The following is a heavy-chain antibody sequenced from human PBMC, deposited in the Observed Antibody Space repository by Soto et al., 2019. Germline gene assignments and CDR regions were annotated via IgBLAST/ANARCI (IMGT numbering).Heavy chain of an antibody. V-gene: IGHV4-39*01. J-gene: IGHJ3*02. Sequence: PSETLSLTCTFSGGSISSSSYYWGWIRQPPGKGLEWIGSIYYSGSTYYNPSLKSRVTISVDTSKNQFSLKLSSVTAADTAVYYCARRGYYAISAFDIWGQGTMVTVSS. D-gene: IGHD2-8*01. CDR1: GGSISSSSYY. CDR3: ARRGYYAISAFDI. CDR2: IYYSGST.